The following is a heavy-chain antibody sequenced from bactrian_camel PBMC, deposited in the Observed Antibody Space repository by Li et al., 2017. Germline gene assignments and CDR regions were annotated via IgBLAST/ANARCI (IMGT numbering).Heavy chain of an antibody. J-gene: IGHJ4*01. D-gene: IGHD3*01. CDR1: GIPFSAYA. CDR2: IDSGGGST. Sequence: VQLVESGGELVQPGGSLRLSCAVSGIPFSAYAMTWVRQAPGKGLEWVSSIDSGGGSTYYSDSVKGRFTISRDNAKNTVSLELNGLKIEDMAMYYCTGASFAIWGQGTQVTVS. CDR3: TGASFAI. V-gene: IGHV3S40*01.